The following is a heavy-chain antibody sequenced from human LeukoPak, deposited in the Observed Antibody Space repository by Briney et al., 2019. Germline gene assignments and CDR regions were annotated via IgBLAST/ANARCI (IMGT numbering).Heavy chain of an antibody. D-gene: IGHD6-19*01. CDR1: GYTFTGYY. CDR2: INPNSGGT. V-gene: IGHV1-2*02. J-gene: IGHJ4*02. Sequence: ASVKVSCKASGYTFTGYYMHWVRQAPGQGLEWMGWINPNSGGTSYAQKFQGRVTMTRDTSISTAYMELSRLRSDDRAVYYRARCSQQWLINFDYWGQGTLVTVSS. CDR3: ARCSQQWLINFDY.